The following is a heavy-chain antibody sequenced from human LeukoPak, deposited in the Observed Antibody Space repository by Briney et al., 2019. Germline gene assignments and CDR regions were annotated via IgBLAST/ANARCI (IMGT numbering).Heavy chain of an antibody. J-gene: IGHJ6*03. CDR1: GGSISSYY. V-gene: IGHV4-59*01. CDR3: ARVRYYYYYMDV. CDR2: IYYSGST. Sequence: LTCTVSGGSISSYYWSWVRQPPGKGLEWIGDIYYSGSTNYNHSLKSRVTISVETSKNQFSLKLSSVTAADTAVYYCARVRYYYYYMDVWGKGTTVTVSS.